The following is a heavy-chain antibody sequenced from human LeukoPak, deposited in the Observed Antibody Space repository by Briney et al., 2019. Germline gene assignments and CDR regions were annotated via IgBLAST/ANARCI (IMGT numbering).Heavy chain of an antibody. CDR3: ARAVAGHNYYYYYYMDV. Sequence: SETLSLTCTVSGDSISSYYWSWIRQPPGKGLEWIGYIYYSGSTNYNPSLKSRVTISVDTSKNQFSLKLSSVTAADTAVYYCARAVAGHNYYYYYYMDVWGKGTTVTVSS. CDR1: GDSISSYY. V-gene: IGHV4-59*01. CDR2: IYYSGST. D-gene: IGHD6-19*01. J-gene: IGHJ6*03.